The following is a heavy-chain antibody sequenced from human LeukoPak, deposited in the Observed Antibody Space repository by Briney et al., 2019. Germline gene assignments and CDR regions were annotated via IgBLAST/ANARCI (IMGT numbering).Heavy chain of an antibody. CDR1: GFTFSSYS. D-gene: IGHD3-3*01. CDR2: ISSNSSYI. J-gene: IGHJ4*02. Sequence: GGSLRLSCAASGFTFSSYSMNWVRQAPGKGLEWVSSISSNSSYIYYADSVKGRFTISRDNAKNSLYLQMNSLRAEDTAVYYCAKEATYYDFWSGYMYYFDYWGQGTLVTVSS. CDR3: AKEATYYDFWSGYMYYFDY. V-gene: IGHV3-21*04.